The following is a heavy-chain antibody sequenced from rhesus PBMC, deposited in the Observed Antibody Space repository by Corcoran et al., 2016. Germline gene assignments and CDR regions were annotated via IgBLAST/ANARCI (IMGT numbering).Heavy chain of an antibody. CDR3: ARVSSSHAFDF. V-gene: IGHV1S2*01. CDR2: INPYNGNT. D-gene: IGHD4-29*01. Sequence: QVQLVQSGAEVKKPGSSVKVSCKASGYTFTDYYMHWVRQAPRPGLEWMGWINPYNGNTKYAQKFQGRVTMTRDTSTSTAYMELSSLRSEDTAVYYCARVSSSHAFDFWGQGLRVTVSS. J-gene: IGHJ3*01. CDR1: GYTFTDYY.